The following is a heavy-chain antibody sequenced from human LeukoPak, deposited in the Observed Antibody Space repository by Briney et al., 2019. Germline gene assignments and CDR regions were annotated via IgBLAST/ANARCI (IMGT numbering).Heavy chain of an antibody. CDR1: GFIFSNYA. CDR3: AKSTQGMVRYGLDV. V-gene: IGHV3-23*01. CDR2: ISGSGGST. D-gene: IGHD4/OR15-4a*01. J-gene: IGHJ6*02. Sequence: GGSLRLSCAASGFIFSNYAMSWVRQAPGEGLEWGSGISGSGGSTYYADSVKGRFTISRDNSKNTLYLQMNSLRAEDTAVYYCAKSTQGMVRYGLDVWGQGTPVTVSS.